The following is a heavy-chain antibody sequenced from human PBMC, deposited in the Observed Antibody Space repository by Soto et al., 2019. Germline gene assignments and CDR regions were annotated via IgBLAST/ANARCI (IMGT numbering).Heavy chain of an antibody. CDR1: GFTFSSYA. CDR3: ARGNRSSWDNPYYFDY. Sequence: QVQLVESGGGVVQPGRSLRLSCAASGFTFSSYAMHWVRQAPGKGLEWVAVISYDGSNKYYADSVKGRFTISRDNYKITLYLQMNSLRAEDTAVYYCARGNRSSWDNPYYFDYWGQGTLVTVSS. J-gene: IGHJ4*02. CDR2: ISYDGSNK. D-gene: IGHD6-13*01. V-gene: IGHV3-30-3*01.